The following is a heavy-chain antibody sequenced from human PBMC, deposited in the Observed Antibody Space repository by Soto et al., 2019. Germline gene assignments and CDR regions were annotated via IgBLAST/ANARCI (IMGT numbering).Heavy chain of an antibody. CDR1: GGSITGASVSSYY. V-gene: IGHV4-39*01. Sequence: SETLSLTCTVSGGSITGASVSSYYWGWMRQPPGKGLEWIASFFIGGNTYYNPSLKSRVTISVDTSKNQFSLNLSSVTAADTAVFYCASPKIAFYNWFDPWGQGTLVTVSS. CDR3: ASPKIAFYNWFDP. CDR2: FFIGGNT. J-gene: IGHJ5*02. D-gene: IGHD3-3*02.